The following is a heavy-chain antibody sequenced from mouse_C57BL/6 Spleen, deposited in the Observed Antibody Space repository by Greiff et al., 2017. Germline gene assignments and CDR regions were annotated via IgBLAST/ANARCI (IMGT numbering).Heavy chain of an antibody. CDR2: IRLKSDNYAT. CDR1: GFTFSNYW. CDR3: TGKNNYGSSPYAMDY. V-gene: IGHV6-3*01. D-gene: IGHD1-1*01. J-gene: IGHJ4*01. Sequence: EVKLEESGGGLVQPGGSMKLSCVASGFTFSNYWMNWVRQSPEKGLEWVAQIRLKSDNYATHYAESVKGRFTISRDDSKSSVYLQMNNLRAEDTGINYCTGKNNYGSSPYAMDYWGQGTSVTVSS.